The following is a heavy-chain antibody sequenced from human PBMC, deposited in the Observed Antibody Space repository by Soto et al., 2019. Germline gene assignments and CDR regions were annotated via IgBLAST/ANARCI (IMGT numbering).Heavy chain of an antibody. CDR3: ARVVRFCSSPSCRGRNWFDP. Sequence: SETLSLTCSVSGGSISSGDYYWSWIRQPPGKGLEWIGYMFYTGTTYYNPSLKSRITISMDTSKNQFSLRLTSVTAADTAEYHRARVVRFCSSPSCRGRNWFDPWGQGTRVTVS. J-gene: IGHJ5*02. CDR1: GGSISSGDYY. V-gene: IGHV4-30-4*01. D-gene: IGHD2-2*01. CDR2: MFYTGTT.